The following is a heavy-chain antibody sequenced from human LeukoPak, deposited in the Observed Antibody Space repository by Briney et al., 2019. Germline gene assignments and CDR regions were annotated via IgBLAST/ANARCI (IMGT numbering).Heavy chain of an antibody. J-gene: IGHJ3*02. D-gene: IGHD3-22*01. V-gene: IGHV4-30-2*01. Sequence: SETLSLTCAVSGGSIRSGGYSWIWTRQPPGMGRVWIVYMCRSGTTYYNPALNSRVPISVDRSNTQFSLKLNSVTAADTAVYYCARGFYDSSGIAFDIWGQGTMVTVSS. CDR3: ARGFYDSSGIAFDI. CDR2: MCRSGTT. CDR1: GGSIRSGGYS.